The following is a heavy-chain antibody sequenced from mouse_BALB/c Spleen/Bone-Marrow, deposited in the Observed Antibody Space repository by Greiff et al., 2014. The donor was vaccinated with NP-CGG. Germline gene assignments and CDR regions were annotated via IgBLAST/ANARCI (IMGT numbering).Heavy chain of an antibody. CDR1: GYAFSSYW. CDR3: ARVRNWADY. D-gene: IGHD4-1*01. V-gene: IGHV1-80*01. J-gene: IGHJ2*01. CDR2: IYPGDGDT. Sequence: QVQLKESGAELVRPGSSVKISCKASGYAFSSYWVKWVKQRPGQGLEWIGQIYPGDGDTNYNGKFKGKATLTADKSSSTAYMQLSSLTSEDSAVYFCARVRNWADYWGQGTTLTVSS.